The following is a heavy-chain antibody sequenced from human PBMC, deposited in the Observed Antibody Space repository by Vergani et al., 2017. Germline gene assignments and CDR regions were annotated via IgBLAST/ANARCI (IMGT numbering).Heavy chain of an antibody. J-gene: IGHJ4*02. Sequence: QVQLQESGPGLVKPSQTLSLTCTVSGGSISSGDYYWSWIRQPPGKGLEWIGYIYYSGSTYYNPSLKCRVTISVDTSKDQFSLKLSSVTAADTAVYYCANVKIVVVPAAIDRSDYWGQGTLVTVSS. D-gene: IGHD2-2*01. CDR2: IYYSGST. CDR1: GGSISSGDYY. CDR3: ANVKIVVVPAAIDRSDY. V-gene: IGHV4-30-4*01.